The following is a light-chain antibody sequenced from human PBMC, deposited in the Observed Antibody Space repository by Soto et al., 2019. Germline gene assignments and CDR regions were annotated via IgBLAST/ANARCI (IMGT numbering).Light chain of an antibody. CDR1: QTILTY. Sequence: DIQMTQSPSSLSASVGDRVTITCRASQTILTYLNWYQQNPGKAPKLMIYAASSLQSGVPSRFSGGGSATDFTLPISSLQPEDFATYYCQQSFSTTWTFGHGTKVEIK. CDR2: AAS. J-gene: IGKJ1*01. V-gene: IGKV1-39*01. CDR3: QQSFSTTWT.